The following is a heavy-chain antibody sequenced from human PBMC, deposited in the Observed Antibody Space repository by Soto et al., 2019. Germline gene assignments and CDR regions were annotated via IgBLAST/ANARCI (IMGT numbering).Heavy chain of an antibody. D-gene: IGHD7-27*01. J-gene: IGHJ3*02. Sequence: ASVKVSCKASGYTFTGYYMHWVRQAPGQGLEWMGWINPNSGGTNYAQKFQGWVTMTRDTSISTAYMELSRLRSDDTAVYYCARGLTGDEVYAFDIWGQGTMVTVSS. CDR1: GYTFTGYY. CDR2: INPNSGGT. V-gene: IGHV1-2*04. CDR3: ARGLTGDEVYAFDI.